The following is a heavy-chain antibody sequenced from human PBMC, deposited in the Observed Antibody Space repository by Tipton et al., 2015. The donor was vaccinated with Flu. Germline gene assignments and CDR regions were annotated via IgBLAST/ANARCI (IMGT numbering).Heavy chain of an antibody. Sequence: SLRLSCAASGFTFDDYAMHWVRQAPGKGLEWVSGISWNSGSIGYADSVKGRFTISRDNAKNSLYLQMNSLRAEDTALYYCASIAVAGPEPGGWGQGTLVTVSS. J-gene: IGHJ4*02. CDR3: ASIAVAGPEPGG. CDR2: ISWNSGSI. D-gene: IGHD6-19*01. CDR1: GFTFDDYA. V-gene: IGHV3-9*01.